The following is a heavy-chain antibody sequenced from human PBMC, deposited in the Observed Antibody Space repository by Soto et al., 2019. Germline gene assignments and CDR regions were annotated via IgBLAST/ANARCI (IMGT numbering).Heavy chain of an antibody. CDR3: AKITPITIFGVVDDF. J-gene: IGHJ4*02. Sequence: EVQLLESGGGLVQPGGSLRLSCAASGFTFSNYAMSWVRQAPGKGLEWVSTISGSGSNTYYADSVKGRFTISRDNSKNTLFVQMNSLRAEDTAVYYCAKITPITIFGVVDDFWGQGALVTVSS. D-gene: IGHD3-3*01. CDR1: GFTFSNYA. V-gene: IGHV3-23*01. CDR2: ISGSGSNT.